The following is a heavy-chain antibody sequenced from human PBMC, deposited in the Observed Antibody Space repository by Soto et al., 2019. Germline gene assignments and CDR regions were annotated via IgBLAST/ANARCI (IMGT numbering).Heavy chain of an antibody. Sequence: QVQLQESGPGLVKPSQTLSLTCTVSGGFISSGDHYWSWIRQPPGKGLEWIGYIHRCGSTHYNPFLESRVTISVDTSKNQFSLKLNSVTAADTAQYYCAREGDAFGAPFDYWGQGTLVTVPS. V-gene: IGHV4-30-4*01. J-gene: IGHJ4*02. CDR1: GGFISSGDHY. CDR2: IHRCGST. CDR3: AREGDAFGAPFDY. D-gene: IGHD3-10*01.